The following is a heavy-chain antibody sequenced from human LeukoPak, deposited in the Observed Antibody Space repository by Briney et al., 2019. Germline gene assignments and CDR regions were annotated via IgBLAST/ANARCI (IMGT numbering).Heavy chain of an antibody. CDR3: AKSEQSVGYDFWSGKPDYYFDY. J-gene: IGHJ4*02. Sequence: GGSLRLSCATSGFTFSIYGMHWVRQAPGKGLEWVAVISHDGSDKYYVDSVKGRFTISRDNSKNTLYLQMSSLRAEDTAVHYCAKSEQSVGYDFWSGKPDYYFDYWGQATLVTVSS. CDR1: GFTFSIYG. V-gene: IGHV3-30*18. CDR2: ISHDGSDK. D-gene: IGHD3-3*01.